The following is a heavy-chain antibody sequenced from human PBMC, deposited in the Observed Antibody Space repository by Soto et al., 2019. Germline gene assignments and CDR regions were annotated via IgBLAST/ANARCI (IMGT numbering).Heavy chain of an antibody. V-gene: IGHV4-4*07. J-gene: IGHJ4*02. CDR3: AREGSYSVYIFTLRIPLWSFDF. D-gene: IGHD5-12*01. CDR1: GGTISPFY. CDR2: IFSSGST. Sequence: PQNLRHTCTVSGGTISPFYWSGGRQPAGKGLEWIGRIFSSGSTSFNPSLESRVAMSVDTSKNHFSLNLSSVTAADMAVYYCAREGSYSVYIFTLRIPLWSFDFRDPGPLVT.